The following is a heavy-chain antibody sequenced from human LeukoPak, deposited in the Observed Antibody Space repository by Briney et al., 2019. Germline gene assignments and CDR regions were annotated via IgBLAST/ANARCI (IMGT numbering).Heavy chain of an antibody. D-gene: IGHD6-19*01. V-gene: IGHV1-8*01. CDR1: GYTFTSYD. CDR2: MNPNSGNT. Sequence: ASVTVSCKASGYTFTSYDINWVRQATGQGLEWMGWMNPNSGNTGYAQKFQGRVTMTRNTSISTAYMELSSLRSEDTAVYYCARGGPDSSGWYSYYYYGMDVWGQGTTVTVSS. CDR3: ARGGPDSSGWYSYYYYGMDV. J-gene: IGHJ6*02.